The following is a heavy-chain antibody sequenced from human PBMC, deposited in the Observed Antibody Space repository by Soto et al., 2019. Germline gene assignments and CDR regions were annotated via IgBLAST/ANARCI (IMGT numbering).Heavy chain of an antibody. V-gene: IGHV3-30*18. CDR1: GFTFRWFG. J-gene: IGHJ4*02. Sequence: QVQLVESGGGVVQAGRSLRLSCAGSGFTFRWFGMNWVRQAPGKGLEWVARISNDGSNEYYVDSVKGRFTISRDNSKNTLYLQMDSLRAEDTAVYYCAKGEVRGIIPSYFDYWGLGTLVTVSS. D-gene: IGHD3-10*01. CDR3: AKGEVRGIIPSYFDY. CDR2: ISNDGSNE.